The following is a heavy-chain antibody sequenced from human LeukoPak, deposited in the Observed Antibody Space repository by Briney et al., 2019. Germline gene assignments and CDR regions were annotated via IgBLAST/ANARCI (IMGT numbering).Heavy chain of an antibody. Sequence: GSLRLSCAASGFTFSSYAMSWVRQAPGKGLEWIGSIYHSGSTHYNPSLKSRVTISVDTSKNQFSLKLSSVTAADTAVYYCARAANYDLGPMAYWGQGTLVTVSS. CDR1: GFTFSSYA. D-gene: IGHD5-12*01. CDR3: ARAANYDLGPMAY. CDR2: IYHSGST. J-gene: IGHJ4*02. V-gene: IGHV4-38-2*01.